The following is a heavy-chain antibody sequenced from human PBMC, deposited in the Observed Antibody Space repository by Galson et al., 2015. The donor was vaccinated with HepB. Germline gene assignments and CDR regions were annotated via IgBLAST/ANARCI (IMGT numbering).Heavy chain of an antibody. CDR3: ARSRRYSSSWHAQWLDGFDP. D-gene: IGHD6-13*01. CDR1: GGTFSSYA. V-gene: IGHV1-69*13. CDR2: IIPIFGTA. Sequence: SVKVSCKASGGTFSSYAISWVRQAPGQGLEWMGGIIPIFGTANYAQKFQGRVTITADESTSTAYMELSSLRSEDTAVYYCARSRRYSSSWHAQWLDGFDPWGQGTLVTVSS. J-gene: IGHJ5*02.